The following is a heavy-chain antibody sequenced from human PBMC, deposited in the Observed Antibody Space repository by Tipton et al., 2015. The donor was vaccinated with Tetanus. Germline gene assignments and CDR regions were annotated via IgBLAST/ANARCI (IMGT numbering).Heavy chain of an antibody. J-gene: IGHJ4*02. D-gene: IGHD2-2*01. V-gene: IGHV1-18*01. Sequence: QSGAEVKKPGASVKVSCKASGYTFTSYGISWVRQAPGQGLEWMGWINGYNGNTNYAQKFQGRVTMTTDTSTNTAYMELRSLRSDDTAVYYCARAILGYCSTSSCQYFFNYWGQETLVTVSS. CDR1: GYTFTSYG. CDR2: INGYNGNT. CDR3: ARAILGYCSTSSCQYFFNY.